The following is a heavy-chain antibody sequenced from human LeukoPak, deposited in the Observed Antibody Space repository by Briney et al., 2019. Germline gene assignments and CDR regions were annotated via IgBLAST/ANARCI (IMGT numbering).Heavy chain of an antibody. CDR1: GGSISSYY. CDR2: IYYSGST. V-gene: IGHV4-59*01. CDR3: ARYGGNFDY. D-gene: IGHD4-23*01. J-gene: IGHJ4*02. Sequence: PSETLSLTCTVFGGSISSYYWSWIRQPPGKGLDWIGYIYYSGSTHYNPSLKSRVTISVDTSKNQFSLKLSSVTAADAAVYYCARYGGNFDYWGQGTLVTVSS.